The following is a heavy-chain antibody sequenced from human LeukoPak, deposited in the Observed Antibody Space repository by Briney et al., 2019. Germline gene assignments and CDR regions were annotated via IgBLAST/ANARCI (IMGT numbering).Heavy chain of an antibody. CDR1: GFTFSTYG. D-gene: IGHD1-26*01. CDR2: IRYDGSKT. J-gene: IGHJ4*02. V-gene: IGHV3-30*02. Sequence: QPGGSLRLSCAASGFTFSTYGIHWARQAPGKGLEWVAFIRYDGSKTHYADSVKGRFTISRDNSKNTLYLQMNSLRAADTAVYYCARTSGSYPINDVDYWGQGTLVTVSS. CDR3: ARTSGSYPINDVDY.